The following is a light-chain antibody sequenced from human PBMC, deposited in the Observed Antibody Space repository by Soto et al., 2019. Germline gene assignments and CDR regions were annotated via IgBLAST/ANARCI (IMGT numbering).Light chain of an antibody. V-gene: IGLV1-40*01. CDR2: GNN. CDR1: SSNIGAGYD. J-gene: IGLJ2*01. Sequence: QSVVTQPPSASGVLGQRVTISCTGSSSNIGAGYDVHWYQQFPGRAPRLLIFGNNNRPSGVPDRFSGSKSGTSASLDISGLQADDEADYYCQSFDTRLNSVVFGGGTKLTVL. CDR3: QSFDTRLNSVV.